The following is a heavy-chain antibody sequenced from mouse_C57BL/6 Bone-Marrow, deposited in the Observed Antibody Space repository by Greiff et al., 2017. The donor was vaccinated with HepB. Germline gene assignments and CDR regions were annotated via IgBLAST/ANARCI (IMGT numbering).Heavy chain of an antibody. CDR3: AREGYDYDPLWYFDV. D-gene: IGHD2-4*01. J-gene: IGHJ1*03. CDR1: GYSITSGYY. Sequence: EVQLVESGPGLVKPSQSLSLTCSVTGYSITSGYYWNWIRQFPGNKLEWMGYISYDGSNNYNPSLKNRISITRDTSKNQFFLKLNSVTTEDTATYYCAREGYDYDPLWYFDVWGTGTTVTVSS. CDR2: ISYDGSN. V-gene: IGHV3-6*01.